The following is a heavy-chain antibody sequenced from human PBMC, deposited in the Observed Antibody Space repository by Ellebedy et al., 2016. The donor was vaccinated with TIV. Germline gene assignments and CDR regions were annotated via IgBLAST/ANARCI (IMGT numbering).Heavy chain of an antibody. CDR2: IWYDGSNK. CDR3: ARTQGNSGSYYPLFY. D-gene: IGHD1-26*01. Sequence: PGGSLRLSCAASGFTFSSYGMHWVRQAPGKGLEWVAVIWYDGSNKYYADSVKGRFTISRDSSKNTLYLQMNSLRADDTAVYYCARTQGNSGSYYPLFYWGQGTLVTVSS. J-gene: IGHJ4*02. V-gene: IGHV3-33*08. CDR1: GFTFSSYG.